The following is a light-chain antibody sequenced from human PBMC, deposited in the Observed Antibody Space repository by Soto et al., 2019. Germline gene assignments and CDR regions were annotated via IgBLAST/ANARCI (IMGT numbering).Light chain of an antibody. CDR3: SSYTDSSTLGIYV. Sequence: ALTQPASVSWSPGQSITISCTGTISDIGGYEYVSWYQQHPGKAPRLMIYEVTYRPSGVSNRFSGSKSGSTASLTISGLQAEDEADYYCSSYTDSSTLGIYVFGTGTKVTVL. CDR1: ISDIGGYEY. J-gene: IGLJ1*01. V-gene: IGLV2-14*01. CDR2: EVT.